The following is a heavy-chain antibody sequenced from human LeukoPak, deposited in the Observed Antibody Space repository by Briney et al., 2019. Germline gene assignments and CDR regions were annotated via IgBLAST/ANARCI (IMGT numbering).Heavy chain of an antibody. CDR1: GFTFDDYA. CDR3: AKDLIMRSATVNAFDI. D-gene: IGHD2-8*01. J-gene: IGHJ3*02. CDR2: ISWNSGSI. Sequence: PGGSLRLSCAASGFTFDDYAVHWVRQAPGKGLEWVSGISWNSGSIGYADSVKGRFTISRDNAKNSLYLQMNSLRAEDMALYYCAKDLIMRSATVNAFDIWGQGTMVTVSS. V-gene: IGHV3-9*03.